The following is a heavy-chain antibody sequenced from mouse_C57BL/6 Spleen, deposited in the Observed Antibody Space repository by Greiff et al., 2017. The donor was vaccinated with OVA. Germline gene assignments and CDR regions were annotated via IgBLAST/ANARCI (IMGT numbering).Heavy chain of an antibody. D-gene: IGHD4-1*01. CDR2: ISDGGSYT. J-gene: IGHJ2*01. CDR1: GFTFSSYA. V-gene: IGHV5-4*03. CDR3: ASNWDSYYFDY. Sequence: EVKLVESGGGLVKPGGSLKLSCAASGFTFSSYAMSWVRQTPEKRLEWVATISDGGSYTYYPDNVKGRFTISRDNAKNNLYLQMSHLKSEDTAMYYCASNWDSYYFDYWGQGTTLTVSS.